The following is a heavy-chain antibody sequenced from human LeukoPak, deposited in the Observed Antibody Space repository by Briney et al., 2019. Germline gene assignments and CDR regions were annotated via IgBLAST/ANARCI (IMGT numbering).Heavy chain of an antibody. CDR3: RSEMATMGVDY. J-gene: IGHJ4*02. D-gene: IGHD5-24*01. Sequence: SVKVSCKASGGTFSSYAISWVRQAPGQGLELMGRIIPILGIANYAQKFQGRVTITADKSTSTAYMELSSLRSEDTAVYYCRSEMATMGVDYWGQGTLVTVSS. CDR1: GGTFSSYA. V-gene: IGHV1-69*04. CDR2: IIPILGIA.